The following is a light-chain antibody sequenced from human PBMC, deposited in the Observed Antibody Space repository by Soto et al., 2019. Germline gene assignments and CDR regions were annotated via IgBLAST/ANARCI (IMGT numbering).Light chain of an antibody. CDR1: ETVSSNY. CDR2: GAS. CDR3: QQYGTSPPWT. Sequence: IVLTQSPGTLSLSPGEGATLSCRASETVSSNYVAWYQQRIGQAPRLLIYGASRRATGIPDRFSGSGSGADFTLTISRLEPEDFAVYYCQQYGTSPPWTFGQGTKLEI. J-gene: IGKJ2*02. V-gene: IGKV3-20*01.